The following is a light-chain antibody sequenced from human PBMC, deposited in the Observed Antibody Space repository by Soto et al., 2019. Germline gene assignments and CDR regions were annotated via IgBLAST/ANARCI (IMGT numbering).Light chain of an antibody. J-gene: IGLJ2*01. Sequence: QLVLTQPPSASGTPGQTVTISCSGSSSNIGSAYLYWYQHLPGTAPKLLIYRNNQRPSGVPDRFSASKSGTSASLAISGLRSEDDADYYCAAWDDSLVVFGGGTKLTVL. CDR3: AAWDDSLVV. V-gene: IGLV1-47*01. CDR2: RNN. CDR1: SSNIGSAY.